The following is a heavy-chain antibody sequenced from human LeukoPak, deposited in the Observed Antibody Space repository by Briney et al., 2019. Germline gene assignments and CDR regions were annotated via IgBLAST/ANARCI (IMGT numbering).Heavy chain of an antibody. J-gene: IGHJ3*02. D-gene: IGHD5-24*01. CDR3: ARDRTRWLQLLGAFDI. CDR2: INPNSGGT. CDR1: GYTFTGYY. V-gene: IGHV1-2*02. Sequence: GASVKVSCKASGYTFTGYYMHWVRQAPGQGLEWMGWINPNSGGTNYAQKFHGRVTMTRDTSISTAYMELSRLRSDDTAVYYCARDRTRWLQLLGAFDIWGQGTMVTVSS.